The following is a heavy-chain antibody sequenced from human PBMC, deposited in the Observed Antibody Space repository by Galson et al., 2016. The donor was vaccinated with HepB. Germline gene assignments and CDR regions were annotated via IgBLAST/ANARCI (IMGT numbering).Heavy chain of an antibody. V-gene: IGHV3-53*01. CDR3: ASDPPLITTLTPHHYSGMDV. CDR2: IYGDDRT. D-gene: IGHD4-23*01. Sequence: SLRLSCAASGFTVSRNNMNWVRQAPGKGLEWVSVIYGDDRTNTQYADPVKGRFIISRDNSKNTLYLQMNSLRAEDTAVYYCASDPPLITTLTPHHYSGMDVWGQGTTVIVSS. J-gene: IGHJ6*02. CDR1: GFTVSRNN.